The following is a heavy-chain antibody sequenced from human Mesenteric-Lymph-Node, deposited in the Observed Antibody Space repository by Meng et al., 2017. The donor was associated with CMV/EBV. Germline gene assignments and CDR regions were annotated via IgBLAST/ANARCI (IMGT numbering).Heavy chain of an antibody. Sequence: QVSCKGSGYSFTSYWIGWVRQMPGKGLEWMGIIYPGDSDTRYSPSFQGQVTISADNSISTAYLQWSSLKASDTAMYYCARQVGASLRGYSYGKHTHRGWFDPWGQGTLVTVSS. CDR3: ARQVGASLRGYSYGKHTHRGWFDP. CDR2: IYPGDSDT. V-gene: IGHV5-51*01. D-gene: IGHD5-18*01. J-gene: IGHJ5*02. CDR1: GYSFTSYW.